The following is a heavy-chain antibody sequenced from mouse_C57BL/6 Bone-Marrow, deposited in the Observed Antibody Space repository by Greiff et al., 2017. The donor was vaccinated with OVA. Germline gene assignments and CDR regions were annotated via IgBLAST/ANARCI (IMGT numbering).Heavy chain of an antibody. Sequence: EVQLQQSGAELVRPGASVKLSCTASGFNIKDDYMHWVKQRPEQGLEWIGWIDPENGDTEYASKFQGKATITADTSSNTAYLQLSSLTSEDTAVYYCTTAVRGYWGQGTLVTVSA. CDR3: TTAVRGY. D-gene: IGHD1-1*01. J-gene: IGHJ3*01. CDR2: IDPENGDT. V-gene: IGHV14-4*01. CDR1: GFNIKDDY.